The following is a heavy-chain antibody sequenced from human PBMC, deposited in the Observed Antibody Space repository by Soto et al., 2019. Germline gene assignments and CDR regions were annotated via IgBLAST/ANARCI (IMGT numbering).Heavy chain of an antibody. J-gene: IGHJ4*02. Sequence: QVHLVQSGAEVKKPGASVKVSCKASGYTFTENQIHWLRRAPGQRLQWLGRIDPKSGDTTFAPTFQGRVTMTRDTSTNTAYLELTRLTSDDTAIYYCAKIAGADKTYFDHWGQGTLVTVSS. D-gene: IGHD2-21*01. CDR3: AKIAGADKTYFDH. CDR1: GYTFTENQ. V-gene: IGHV1-2*02. CDR2: IDPKSGDT.